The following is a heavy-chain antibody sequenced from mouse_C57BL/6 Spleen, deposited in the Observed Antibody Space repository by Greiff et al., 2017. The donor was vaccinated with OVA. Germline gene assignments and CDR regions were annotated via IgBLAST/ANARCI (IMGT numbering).Heavy chain of an antibody. CDR1: GYTFTDYE. J-gene: IGHJ1*03. Sequence: VQLQQSGAELVRPGASVTLSCKASGYTFTDYEMHWVKQTPVHGLEWIGAIDPETGGTAYNQKFKGKAILTADKSPSTAYMELRSLTSEDSAVYYCTRSSYYGYFDVWGTGTTVTVSS. D-gene: IGHD1-1*01. CDR2: IDPETGGT. V-gene: IGHV1-15*01. CDR3: TRSSYYGYFDV.